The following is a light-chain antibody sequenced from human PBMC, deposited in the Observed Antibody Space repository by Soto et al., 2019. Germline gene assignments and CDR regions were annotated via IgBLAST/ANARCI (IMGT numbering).Light chain of an antibody. CDR3: QQRSNWPSLT. J-gene: IGKJ4*01. Sequence: EIVLTQSPGTLSLSPGERATLSCRASQSVTSDYLAWYQQKPGQAPRLLIHGASSRATGIPDRFSGSGSGTDFTLTISSLEPEDSAVYYCQQRSNWPSLTFGGGTKVDIK. CDR2: GAS. CDR1: QSVTSDY. V-gene: IGKV3D-20*02.